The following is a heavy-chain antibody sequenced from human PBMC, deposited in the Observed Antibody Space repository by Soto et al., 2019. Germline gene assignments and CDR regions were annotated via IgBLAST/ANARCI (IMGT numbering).Heavy chain of an antibody. CDR1: GFTFSTYW. V-gene: IGHV3-7*01. CDR3: SRSPDS. CDR2: INQDGSEK. J-gene: IGHJ4*02. Sequence: GGSLRLSCAASGFTFSTYWMDWVRQTPGKGLEWVANINQDGSEKNYVDSVKGRFTISRDNAQNTLYLQMNSLTAEDSALYYCSRSPDSWGQGTLVTVSS.